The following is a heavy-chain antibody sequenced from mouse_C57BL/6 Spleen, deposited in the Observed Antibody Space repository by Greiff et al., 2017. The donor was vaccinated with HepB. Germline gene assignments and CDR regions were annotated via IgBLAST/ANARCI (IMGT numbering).Heavy chain of an antibody. CDR2: IYPGDGDT. J-gene: IGHJ4*01. CDR3: ARVGPYGSLYAMDD. V-gene: IGHV1-82*01. Sequence: QVQLKESGPELVKPGASVKISCKASGYAFSSSWMNWVKQRPGKGLEWIGRIYPGDGDTNYNGKFKGKATLTADKSSSTAYMQLSSLTSEDSAVYVCARVGPYGSLYAMDDWGQGTSVTGSS. D-gene: IGHD1-1*01. CDR1: GYAFSSSW.